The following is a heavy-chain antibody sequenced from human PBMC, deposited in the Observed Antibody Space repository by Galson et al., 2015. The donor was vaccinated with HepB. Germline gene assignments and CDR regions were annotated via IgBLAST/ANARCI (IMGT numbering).Heavy chain of an antibody. Sequence: SLRLSCAASGFTFSSYWMSWVRQAPGKGLEWVANIKQDGSEKYYVDSVKGRFTISRDNAKNSLYLQMNSLRAEDTAVYYCARDFIPIRGSPGFDYWGQGTLVTVSS. CDR3: ARDFIPIRGSPGFDY. D-gene: IGHD3-9*01. CDR2: IKQDGSEK. J-gene: IGHJ4*02. V-gene: IGHV3-7*03. CDR1: GFTFSSYW.